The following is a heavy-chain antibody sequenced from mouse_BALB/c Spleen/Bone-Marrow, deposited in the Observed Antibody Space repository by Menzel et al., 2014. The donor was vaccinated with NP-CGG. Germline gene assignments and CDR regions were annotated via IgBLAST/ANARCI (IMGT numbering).Heavy chain of an antibody. CDR3: ARVGFSFDY. D-gene: IGHD3-1*01. V-gene: IGHV1-80*01. Sequence: SGAELVRPGSSVKISRKASGYAFSTYWMNWVKQRPGQGLEWIGQIYPGDGDTNYNGKFKGKATLTADRSSSTASMQLSSLTSEDSAVYFCARVGFSFDYWGQGTTLTVSS. CDR2: IYPGDGDT. CDR1: GYAFSTYW. J-gene: IGHJ2*01.